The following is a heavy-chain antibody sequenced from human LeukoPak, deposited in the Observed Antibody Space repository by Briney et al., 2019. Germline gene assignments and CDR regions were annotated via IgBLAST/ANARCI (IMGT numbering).Heavy chain of an antibody. V-gene: IGHV4-30-4*07. CDR1: GDSISSDGHS. J-gene: IGHJ4*02. Sequence: SETLSLTCGVSGDSISSDGHSWSWIRQPPGKGLEWVGYIYHSGAAYHNPSLKSRLALSVDTSNNQFSLKLSSVTAADTAVYYCAKDIGSSTPRDYWGQGTLVTVSS. CDR3: AKDIGSSTPRDY. D-gene: IGHD6-13*01. CDR2: IYHSGAA.